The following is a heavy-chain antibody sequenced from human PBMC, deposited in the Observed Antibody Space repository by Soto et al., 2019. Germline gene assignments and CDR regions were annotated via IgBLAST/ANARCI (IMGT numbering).Heavy chain of an antibody. J-gene: IGHJ4*02. D-gene: IGHD4-17*01. V-gene: IGHV3-30*18. CDR3: AKDPQDYGVGYYFDY. Sequence: QVQLVESGGGVVQPGRSLRLSCAASGFTFSSYGMHWVRQAPGKGLEWVAVISYDGSNKYYADSVKGRFTISRDNSKNTLCLQMNSLRAEDTAVYYCAKDPQDYGVGYYFDYWGQGTLVTVSS. CDR2: ISYDGSNK. CDR1: GFTFSSYG.